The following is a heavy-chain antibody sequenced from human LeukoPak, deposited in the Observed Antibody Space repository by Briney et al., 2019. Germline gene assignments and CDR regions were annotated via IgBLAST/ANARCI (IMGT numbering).Heavy chain of an antibody. D-gene: IGHD3-9*01. CDR2: IYYSGST. CDR1: GGSISSYY. CDR3: ARDRTDGDILTGYYSGYGMDV. Sequence: SETLSLTSTVSGGSISSYYWSWIRQPPGKGLEWIGYIYYSGSTNYNPSLKSRVTISVDTSKNQFSLKLSSVTAADTAVYYCARDRTDGDILTGYYSGYGMDVWGQGTTVTVSS. V-gene: IGHV4-59*01. J-gene: IGHJ6*02.